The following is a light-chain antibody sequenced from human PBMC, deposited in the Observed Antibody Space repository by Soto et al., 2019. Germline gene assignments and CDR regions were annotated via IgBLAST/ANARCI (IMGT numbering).Light chain of an antibody. V-gene: IGKV1-5*03. CDR3: QQYRSWPRT. CDR1: QTISSW. CDR2: KAS. J-gene: IGKJ1*01. Sequence: DIQMTQSPSTLSGSVGDRVTITCRASQTISSWLAWHQQKPGKAPKLLIYKASTLKSGVPSRFSGSGSGTEFTLTISSLQPDDFGVYYCQQYRSWPRTFGQGTKVDIK.